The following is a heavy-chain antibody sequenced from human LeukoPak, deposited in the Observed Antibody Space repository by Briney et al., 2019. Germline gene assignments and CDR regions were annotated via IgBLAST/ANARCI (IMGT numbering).Heavy chain of an antibody. Sequence: SETLSLTCAVSGGSLSRNSWSWIRQPAGKGLEWIGRIYTSGSTIYNPSLKSRVTMSVDTSKNQFSLKLSSVTAADTAVYYCASGSWRYGINVWGQGTTFTVSS. CDR3: ASGSWRYGINV. J-gene: IGHJ6*02. V-gene: IGHV4-4*07. D-gene: IGHD3-3*01. CDR1: GGSLSRNS. CDR2: IYTSGST.